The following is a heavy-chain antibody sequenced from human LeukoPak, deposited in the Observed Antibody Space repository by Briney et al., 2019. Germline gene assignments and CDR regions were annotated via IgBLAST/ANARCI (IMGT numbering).Heavy chain of an antibody. V-gene: IGHV1-18*01. Sequence: ASVKVSCKASGYTFTSYGISWVRQAPGQGLEWMGWISAYNGNTNYAQKLQGRVTMTTDTSTSTAYMELRSLRSDDTAVYYCARDWEGYSYGPYFDYWGQGTLVTVSS. CDR1: GYTFTSYG. CDR3: ARDWEGYSYGPYFDY. D-gene: IGHD5-18*01. CDR2: ISAYNGNT. J-gene: IGHJ4*02.